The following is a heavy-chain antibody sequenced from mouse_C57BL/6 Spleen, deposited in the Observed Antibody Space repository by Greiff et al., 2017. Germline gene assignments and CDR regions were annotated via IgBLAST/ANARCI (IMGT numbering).Heavy chain of an antibody. V-gene: IGHV10-1*01. CDR2: IRSKSNNYAT. CDR1: GFSFNTYA. Sequence: EVKLMESGGGLVQPKGSLKLSCAASGFSFNTYAMNWVRQAPGKGLEWVARIRSKSNNYATYYADSVKDRFTISRDDSESMLYLQMNNLKTEDTAMYYCVRPYYGGAMDYWGQGTSVTVSS. J-gene: IGHJ4*01. D-gene: IGHD1-1*01. CDR3: VRPYYGGAMDY.